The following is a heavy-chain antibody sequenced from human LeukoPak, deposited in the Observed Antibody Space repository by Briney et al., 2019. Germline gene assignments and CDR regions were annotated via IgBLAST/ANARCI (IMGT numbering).Heavy chain of an antibody. J-gene: IGHJ4*02. V-gene: IGHV5-51*01. Sequence: GESLKISCKGSGYSFTSYWIGWVRQMPGKGLEWMGIIYPGDSDTRYSPSFQGQVTISADKSISTAYPQWSSLKASDTAMYYCARQLTYYDSSGYCFDYWGQGTLVTVSS. CDR2: IYPGDSDT. D-gene: IGHD3-22*01. CDR1: GYSFTSYW. CDR3: ARQLTYYDSSGYCFDY.